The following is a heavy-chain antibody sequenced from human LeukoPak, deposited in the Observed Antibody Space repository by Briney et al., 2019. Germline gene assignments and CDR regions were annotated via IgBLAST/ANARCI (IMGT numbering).Heavy chain of an antibody. V-gene: IGHV1-18*01. CDR1: GYTFSSYG. D-gene: IGHD2-2*01. Sequence: GASVKVSFKASGYTFSSYGISWVRPAPGQGLEGVGWISAYNGNTHYAQKLQGRVTVTTDTSTSTAYMELRSLRSDDTAVYYCARTYCSSTSCYRGDFDYWGQGTLVTVSS. J-gene: IGHJ4*02. CDR3: ARTYCSSTSCYRGDFDY. CDR2: ISAYNGNT.